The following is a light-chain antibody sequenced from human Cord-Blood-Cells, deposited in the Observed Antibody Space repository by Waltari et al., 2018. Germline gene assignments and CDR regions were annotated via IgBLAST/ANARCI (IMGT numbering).Light chain of an antibody. Sequence: EIVMTQSPATLSVSPGERATLSCRASQSVSSNLAWYQQKPGQAPRLLIYGASTRATGIPARFSGSGSGTEFTLTISSLQSEDFAVYYCQQYNNWPIFTFCPGTKVDIK. CDR3: QQYNNWPIFT. V-gene: IGKV3-15*01. J-gene: IGKJ3*01. CDR1: QSVSSN. CDR2: GAS.